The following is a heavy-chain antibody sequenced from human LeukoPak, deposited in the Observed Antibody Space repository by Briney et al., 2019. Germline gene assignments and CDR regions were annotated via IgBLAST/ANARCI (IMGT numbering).Heavy chain of an antibody. CDR2: ISSGSTTI. J-gene: IGHJ4*02. V-gene: IGHV3-48*02. CDR1: GFTFSSYS. Sequence: GGSLRLSCAASGFTFSSYSMNWVRQAPGKGLEWVSYISSGSTTIYCADSVKGRFTISRDNAKNSLYLQMNSLRDEDTAVYYCASGPDGYNSHFDYWGQGTLVTVSS. CDR3: ASGPDGYNSHFDY. D-gene: IGHD5-24*01.